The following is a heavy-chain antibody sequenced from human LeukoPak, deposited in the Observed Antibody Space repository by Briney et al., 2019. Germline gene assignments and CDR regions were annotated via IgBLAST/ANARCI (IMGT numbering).Heavy chain of an antibody. CDR3: AREPKQWLTPIDY. J-gene: IGHJ4*02. CDR2: INWNGGST. V-gene: IGHV3-20*04. CDR1: GFTFDDYG. D-gene: IGHD6-19*01. Sequence: GGSLRLSCAASGFTFDDYGMIWVRQTPRKGLEWVSGINWNGGSTGYTDSVKGRFTISRDNAKNSVYLQMNSLRAEDTAVYYCAREPKQWLTPIDYWGQGTLVTVSS.